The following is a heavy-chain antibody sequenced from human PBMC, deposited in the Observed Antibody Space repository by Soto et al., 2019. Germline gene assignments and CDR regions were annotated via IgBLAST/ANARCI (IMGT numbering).Heavy chain of an antibody. CDR1: GFTFSSYW. V-gene: IGHV3-7*03. J-gene: IGHJ5*02. Sequence: GGSLRLSCEASGFTFSSYWMSWVRQAPGKGLEWVANIKQDGSEKYYVDSVKGRFSISRDNAKNSLYLQMNSLRAEDTAVYYCARDMGDWGDFWSGYYPTWGQGTLVTVSS. CDR2: IKQDGSEK. D-gene: IGHD3-3*01. CDR3: ARDMGDWGDFWSGYYPT.